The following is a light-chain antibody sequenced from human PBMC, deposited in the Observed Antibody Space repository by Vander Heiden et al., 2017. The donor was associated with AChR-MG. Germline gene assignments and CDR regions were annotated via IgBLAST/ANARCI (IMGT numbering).Light chain of an antibody. CDR1: QSLQHSNGYNY. CDR3: MQALQTPPYT. Sequence: DIVMTQSPLPLSVSRGQPAPLSCRSSQSLQHSNGYNYLDWYLQKPGQSPQLLIYLGSNRAAGVPDRFSGSGSGTDFTLKIRRVEAEDVGVYYCMQALQTPPYTFGPGTKLEIK. CDR2: LGS. J-gene: IGKJ2*01. V-gene: IGKV2-28*01.